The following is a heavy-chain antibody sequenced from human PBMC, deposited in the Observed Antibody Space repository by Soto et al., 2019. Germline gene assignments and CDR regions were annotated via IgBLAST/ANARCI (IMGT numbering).Heavy chain of an antibody. CDR3: ARAVGALGHWFDP. CDR2: ISAYNCNT. V-gene: IGHV1-18*01. Sequence: QVQLVQSGAEVKKPGASVKVSCKASGYNFNSYTISWVRQAPGQGLEWMGRISAYNCNTNFAQKIQGRVTMTTYPSTSTAYMELRSLRSADTAVYHCARAVGALGHWFDPWGQGTLVTDSS. J-gene: IGHJ5*02. CDR1: GYNFNSYT. D-gene: IGHD1-26*01.